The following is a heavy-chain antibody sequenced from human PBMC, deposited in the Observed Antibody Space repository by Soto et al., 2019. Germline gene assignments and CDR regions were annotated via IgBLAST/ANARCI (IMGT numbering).Heavy chain of an antibody. CDR1: GFTFNKYG. V-gene: IGHV3-33*01. CDR2: IWYDGSNK. J-gene: IGHJ4*02. Sequence: QVQLVESGGGVVQPGRSLRLSSAASGFTFNKYGMHWDRQAPGKGLEWVAVIWYDGSNKYYADSVKGRFTMSRDNSKNTLYLQMNSLRAEDTAVYYCARDWFSGRYGDNDCASGDFDHWGQGTLVTVSS. D-gene: IGHD3-16*02. CDR3: ARDWFSGRYGDNDCASGDFDH.